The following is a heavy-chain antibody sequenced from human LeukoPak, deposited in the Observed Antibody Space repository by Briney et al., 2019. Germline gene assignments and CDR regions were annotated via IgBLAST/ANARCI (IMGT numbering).Heavy chain of an antibody. J-gene: IGHJ4*02. CDR3: AKSGGYGLIDY. D-gene: IGHD1-26*01. CDR2: IYSSGST. CDR1: GASISGSGCY. V-gene: IGHV4-39*01. Sequence: SETLSLTCAVSGASISGSGCYWGWIRQPPGKGLEWIGNIYSSGSTYYNASLQSRVTISIDTSKNQFSLRLNSVTAADTAMYYCAKSGGYGLIDYWGQGTRVTVSS.